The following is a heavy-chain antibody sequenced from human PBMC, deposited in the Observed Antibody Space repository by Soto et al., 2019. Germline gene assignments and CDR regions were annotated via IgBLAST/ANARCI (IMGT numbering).Heavy chain of an antibody. Sequence: SQPLSLTCSISGDSVSSNSAAWNWIRQSPSIGLEWLGRTYYRSKWYNDYAVSVKSRITINPATSKDQFSLQLNSGTPEDTAVYYCARGSVIASAGYYYYGMDGWGQGTTVTVS. D-gene: IGHD6-13*01. CDR3: ARGSVIASAGYYYYGMDG. CDR2: TYYRSKWYN. V-gene: IGHV6-1*01. J-gene: IGHJ6*02. CDR1: GDSVSSNSAA.